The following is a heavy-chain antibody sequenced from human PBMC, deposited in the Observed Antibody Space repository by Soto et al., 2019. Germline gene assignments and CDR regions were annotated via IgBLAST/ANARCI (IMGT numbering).Heavy chain of an antibody. D-gene: IGHD3-9*01. V-gene: IGHV4-31*03. Sequence: SETLSLTCTVSCGSISSGGYYWSWIRQHPGKGLEWIGYIYYSGSTYYNPSLKSRVTISVDTSKNQFSLKLSSVTAADTAVYYCARGGYDILTGSYYYGMDVWGQGTTVTVSS. J-gene: IGHJ6*02. CDR3: ARGGYDILTGSYYYGMDV. CDR2: IYYSGST. CDR1: CGSISSGGYY.